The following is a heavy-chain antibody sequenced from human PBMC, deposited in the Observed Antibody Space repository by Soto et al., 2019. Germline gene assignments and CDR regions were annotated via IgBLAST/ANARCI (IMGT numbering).Heavy chain of an antibody. D-gene: IGHD6-13*01. CDR1: GGSISSYY. J-gene: IGHJ5*02. Sequence: PSETLSLTCTVSGGSISSYYWSWIRQPPGKGLEWIGYIYYSGSTNYNPSLKSRVTISVDTSKIQFSLKLSSVTAADTAVYYCARQRSSSWLGSHWFDPWGQGTLVSVSS. CDR3: ARQRSSSWLGSHWFDP. V-gene: IGHV4-59*08. CDR2: IYYSGST.